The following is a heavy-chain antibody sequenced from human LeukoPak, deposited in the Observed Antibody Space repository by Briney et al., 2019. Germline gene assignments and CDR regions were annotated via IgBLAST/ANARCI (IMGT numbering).Heavy chain of an antibody. CDR2: IYYSRST. V-gene: IGHV4-59*01. CDR3: ARGLRFLEWPIYYYYMDV. Sequence: PSETLSLTCTVSGGSISSYYWSWIRQPPGKGLEWIGYIYYSRSTNYNPSLKSRVTISVDTSKNQFSLKLSSVTAADTAVYYCARGLRFLEWPIYYYYMDVWGKGTTVTVSS. D-gene: IGHD3-3*01. CDR1: GGSISSYY. J-gene: IGHJ6*03.